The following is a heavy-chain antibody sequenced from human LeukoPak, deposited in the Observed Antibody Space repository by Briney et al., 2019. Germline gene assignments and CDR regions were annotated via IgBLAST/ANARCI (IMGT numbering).Heavy chain of an antibody. CDR2: IYSGGST. CDR1: GFTVSSNY. J-gene: IGHJ6*03. Sequence: GGSLRLSCAASGFTVSSNYMSWVRQAPGKGLEWVSVIYSGGSTYYADSVKGRFTISRDNSKNTLYLQMNSLRAEDTAVYYCARDRQLWFGGYYMDVWGKGTTVTISS. CDR3: ARDRQLWFGGYYMDV. V-gene: IGHV3-66*01. D-gene: IGHD3-10*01.